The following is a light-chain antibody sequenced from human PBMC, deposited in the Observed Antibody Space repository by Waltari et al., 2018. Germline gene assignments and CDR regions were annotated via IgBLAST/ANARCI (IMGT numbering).Light chain of an antibody. CDR3: QQYGESPPLT. CDR1: QSVSSTY. CDR2: DTS. V-gene: IGKV3D-20*01. Sequence: EIVLTQSPATLSLSPGERATLSCGAGQSVSSTYLAWYQHKPGLAPRLLIYDTSRRATGIPDRFSGSGSGTDFTLTISRLEPEDFAVYYCQQYGESPPLTFGGGTKVEIK. J-gene: IGKJ4*01.